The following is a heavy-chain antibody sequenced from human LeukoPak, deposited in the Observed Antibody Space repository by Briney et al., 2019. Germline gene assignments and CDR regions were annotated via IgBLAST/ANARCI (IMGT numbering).Heavy chain of an antibody. V-gene: IGHV3-20*04. CDR1: GFTFDDYG. Sequence: GGSLGLSCAASGFTFDDYGMSWVRQAPGKGLEWVSGINWNGGSIDYADSVKGRFTISRDDAKNSLYLQMNSLRAEDTALYYCARIGIYGDFGRYDYWGQGTLVTVSS. CDR3: ARIGIYGDFGRYDY. CDR2: INWNGGSI. D-gene: IGHD4-17*01. J-gene: IGHJ4*02.